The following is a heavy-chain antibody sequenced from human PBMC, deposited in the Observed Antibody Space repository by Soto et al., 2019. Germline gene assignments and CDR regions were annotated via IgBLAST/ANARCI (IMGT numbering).Heavy chain of an antibody. Sequence: SETLSLTCTVSGGSVSSGSYYWSWIRQPPGKGLEWIGYIYYSGSTNYNPSLKSRVTISVDTSKNQFSLKLSSVTAAETAVYYCARDTTVNYYYYYGMDVWGQGTTVTVSS. CDR1: GGSVSSGSYY. D-gene: IGHD4-17*01. J-gene: IGHJ6*02. CDR3: ARDTTVNYYYYYGMDV. CDR2: IYYSGST. V-gene: IGHV4-61*01.